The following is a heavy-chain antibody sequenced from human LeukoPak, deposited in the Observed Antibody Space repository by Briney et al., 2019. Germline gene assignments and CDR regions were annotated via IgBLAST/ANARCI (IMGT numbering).Heavy chain of an antibody. J-gene: IGHJ6*03. CDR1: GFTFSSYG. CDR3: ARDRGGGHMDV. Sequence: SGGSLRLSCAASGFTFSSYGMSWVRQATGKGLEWVSAIGTTGDTYYPGSVKGRFTISRENAKNSLYLQMNSLRAGDTAVYYCARDRGGGHMDVWGKGTTVTISS. CDR2: IGTTGDT. D-gene: IGHD2-15*01. V-gene: IGHV3-13*01.